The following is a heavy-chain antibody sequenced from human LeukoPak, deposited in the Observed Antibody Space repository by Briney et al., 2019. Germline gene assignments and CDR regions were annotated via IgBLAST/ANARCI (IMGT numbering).Heavy chain of an antibody. D-gene: IGHD7-27*01. CDR2: IGASAYNT. V-gene: IGHV3-23*01. Sequence: GGSLRLSCAASGFTFSSYAMSWVRQVPGKGLEWVSTIGASAYNTYYADSVKGRFTVSRDNSKNALFLQMNSLRAEDTAVYYCAKDGGLWVSAHWGDSWGRGTLVTVSS. CDR1: GFTFSSYA. J-gene: IGHJ4*02. CDR3: AKDGGLWVSAHWGDS.